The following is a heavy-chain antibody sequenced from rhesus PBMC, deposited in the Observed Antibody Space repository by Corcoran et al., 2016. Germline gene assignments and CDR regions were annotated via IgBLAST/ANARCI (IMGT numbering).Heavy chain of an antibody. D-gene: IGHD2-21*01. V-gene: IGHV4-106*01. Sequence: QVQLQESGPGLVKPSETLSLTCAVSGCSLSDDYYWICIRQPPGKGRELIGYMYGSGGVTHYKPSLKNRGTSSIDTAKNPFSLKLTHVTAADTAVYYCVRAVGEWLLREYYGLDSWGQGVVVTVSS. CDR1: GCSLSDDYY. CDR3: VRAVGEWLLREYYGLDS. J-gene: IGHJ6*01. CDR2: MYGSGGVT.